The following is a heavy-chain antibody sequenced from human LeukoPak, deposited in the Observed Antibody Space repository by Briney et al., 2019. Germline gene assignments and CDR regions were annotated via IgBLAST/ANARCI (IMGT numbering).Heavy chain of an antibody. J-gene: IGHJ4*02. V-gene: IGHV4-34*01. CDR1: GGSFSGYY. Sequence: SETLSLTCAVYGGSFSGYYWSWIRQPPGEGLEWIGEINHSGSTNYNPSLKSRVTISVDTSKNQFSLKLSSVTAADTAVYYCARVDPDSSSTLEVFDYWGQGTLVTVSS. D-gene: IGHD6-6*01. CDR3: ARVDPDSSSTLEVFDY. CDR2: INHSGST.